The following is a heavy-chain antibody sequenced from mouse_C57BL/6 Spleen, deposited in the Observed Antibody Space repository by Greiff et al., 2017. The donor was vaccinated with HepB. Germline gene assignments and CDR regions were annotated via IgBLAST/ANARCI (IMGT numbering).Heavy chain of an antibody. J-gene: IGHJ4*01. D-gene: IGHD1-2*01. CDR2: IYPGSGNT. CDR3: ASYYGLAMDY. Sequence: QVQLQQSGAELVRPGASVKLSCKASGYTFTDYYINWVKQRPGQGLEWIARIYPGSGNTYYNEKFKGKATLTAEKSSSTAYMQLSSLTSEDSAVYFCASYYGLAMDYWGQGTSVTVSS. V-gene: IGHV1-76*01. CDR1: GYTFTDYY.